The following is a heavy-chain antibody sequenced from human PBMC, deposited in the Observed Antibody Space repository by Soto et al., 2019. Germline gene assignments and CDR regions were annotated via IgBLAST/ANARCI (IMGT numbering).Heavy chain of an antibody. V-gene: IGHV3-30-3*02. Sequence: PGGCLGLSCAASGVIVSISVMAGFLQATGKGLQWVAFMSYDGTTTYYADSVKGRFTISRDNSKNTLYLQMNSLRGEDTAVYYCAKVQECGRTRCNHWIDTWGQRVLVTVSS. CDR3: AKVQECGRTRCNHWIDT. CDR1: GVIVSISV. J-gene: IGHJ5*02. D-gene: IGHD2-2*01. CDR2: MSYDGTTT.